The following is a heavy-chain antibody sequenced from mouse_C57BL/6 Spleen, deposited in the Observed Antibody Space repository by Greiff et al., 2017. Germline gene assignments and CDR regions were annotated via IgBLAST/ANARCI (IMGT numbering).Heavy chain of an antibody. CDR3: ARRNWDEDAMDY. CDR2: ISNGGGST. D-gene: IGHD4-1*01. Sequence: EVKLMESGGGLVQPGGSLKLSCAASGFTFSDYYMYWVRQTPEKRLEWVAYISNGGGSTYYPDTVKGRFTISRDNAKNTLYLQMSRLKSEDTAMYYCARRNWDEDAMDYWGQGTSVTVSS. V-gene: IGHV5-12*01. J-gene: IGHJ4*01. CDR1: GFTFSDYY.